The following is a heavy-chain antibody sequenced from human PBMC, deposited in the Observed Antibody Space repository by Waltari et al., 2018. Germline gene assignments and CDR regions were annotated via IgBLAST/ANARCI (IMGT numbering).Heavy chain of an antibody. CDR3: ARMRRYCSGGSCQYYFDY. V-gene: IGHV1-8*01. CDR1: GYTFTSYD. J-gene: IGHJ4*02. Sequence: QVQLVQSGAEVKKPGASVKVSCKASGYTFTSYDNNWVRQANGQGLEWMGWMNPNSGNTGYAQKFQGRVTMTRNTSISTAYMELSSLRSEDTAVYYCARMRRYCSGGSCQYYFDYWGQGTLVTVSS. D-gene: IGHD2-15*01. CDR2: MNPNSGNT.